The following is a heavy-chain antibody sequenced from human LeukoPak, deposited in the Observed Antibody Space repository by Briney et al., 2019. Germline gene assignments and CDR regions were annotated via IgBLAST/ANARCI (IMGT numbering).Heavy chain of an antibody. Sequence: ASVKVSCKASGYTFTSYAISWVRQAPGQGLEWMGRIIPIFGTANYAQKFQGRVTITTDESTSTAYMELSSLRSEDTAVYYCARVNVGATDQEDWGQGTMVTVSS. V-gene: IGHV1-69*05. CDR2: IIPIFGTA. CDR1: GYTFTSYA. CDR3: ARVNVGATDQED. D-gene: IGHD1-26*01. J-gene: IGHJ3*01.